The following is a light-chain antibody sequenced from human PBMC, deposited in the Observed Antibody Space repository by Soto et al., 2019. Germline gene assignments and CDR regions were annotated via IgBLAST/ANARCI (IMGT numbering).Light chain of an antibody. Sequence: QSVLTQPPSASGTPGQRVAISCSGSRSNIGGNTVNWYQQFPGAAPKLLIYSNNQRPSGVSDRFSGSKSGTSASLAISGLQSEDVADYYCSSWDDSLNGFVFGVGTKVTVL. V-gene: IGLV1-44*01. CDR2: SNN. CDR1: RSNIGGNT. J-gene: IGLJ2*01. CDR3: SSWDDSLNGFV.